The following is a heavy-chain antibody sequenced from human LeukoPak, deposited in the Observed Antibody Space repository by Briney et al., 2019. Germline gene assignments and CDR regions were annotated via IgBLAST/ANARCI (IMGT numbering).Heavy chain of an antibody. CDR3: ARGFRSTRTIDY. J-gene: IGHJ4*02. Sequence: GSLRLSCAASGFTFDDYGMSWVRQDPGKGLEWVSGISWNGRSTGYADSVRGRFTISRDTAKNSVYLQMNSLRAEDTALYYCARGFRSTRTIDYWGQGALVTVSS. V-gene: IGHV3-20*04. D-gene: IGHD3-10*01. CDR1: GFTFDDYG. CDR2: ISWNGRST.